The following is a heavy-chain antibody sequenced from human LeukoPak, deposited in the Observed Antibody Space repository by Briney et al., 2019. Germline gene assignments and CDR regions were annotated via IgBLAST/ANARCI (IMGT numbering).Heavy chain of an antibody. Sequence: GGSLRLSCAASGFTFSSYAMSWVRQAPGKGLEWVSAISGSGGSTYYADSVKGRFTISRDNSKNTLYLQMNSLRAEDTAVYYCAKVVTAMTSPDYGMDVWGQGTTVTVSS. CDR3: AKVVTAMTSPDYGMDV. CDR2: ISGSGGST. J-gene: IGHJ6*02. V-gene: IGHV3-23*01. CDR1: GFTFSSYA. D-gene: IGHD2-21*02.